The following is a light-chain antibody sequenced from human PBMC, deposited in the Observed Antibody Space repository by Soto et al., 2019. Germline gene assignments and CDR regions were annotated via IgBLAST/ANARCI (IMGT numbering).Light chain of an antibody. J-gene: IGLJ3*02. CDR2: RDS. CDR1: NIGSKN. Sequence: SYELTQPLSVSVALGQTARITCGGKNIGSKNVHWYQKKPGQAPVLVIYRDSNRPSGIPERFSGSNSGNTATLTISRAQAGDDADYYCQVWDSSTARVFGGGTKLTVL. CDR3: QVWDSSTARV. V-gene: IGLV3-9*01.